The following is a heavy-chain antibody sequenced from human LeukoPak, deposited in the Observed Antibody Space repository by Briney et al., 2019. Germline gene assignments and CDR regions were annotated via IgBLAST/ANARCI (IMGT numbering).Heavy chain of an antibody. CDR2: ISWNSGSI. D-gene: IGHD3-9*01. J-gene: IGHJ4*02. CDR3: AKDYYDILTGLDY. CDR1: GFTFSSYS. Sequence: GGSLRLSCAASGFTFSSYSMNWVRQAPGKGLEWVSGISWNSGSIGYADSVKGRFTISRDNAKNSLYLQMNSLRAEDTALYYCAKDYYDILTGLDYWGQGTLVTVSS. V-gene: IGHV3-9*01.